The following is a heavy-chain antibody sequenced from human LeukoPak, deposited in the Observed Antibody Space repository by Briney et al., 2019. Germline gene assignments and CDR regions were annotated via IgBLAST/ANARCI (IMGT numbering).Heavy chain of an antibody. J-gene: IGHJ3*02. CDR2: ISISSTTI. CDR3: ARDQGMVNDAFDI. D-gene: IGHD3-10*01. V-gene: IGHV3-48*02. Sequence: GGSLRLSCEASGFTFSSYSMNWVRQAPGKGLEWVSYISISSTTIYYADSVQGRFTISRDNAKNSLYLQMNSLRDEDTAVYYCARDQGMVNDAFDIWGQGTLVTVPS. CDR1: GFTFSSYS.